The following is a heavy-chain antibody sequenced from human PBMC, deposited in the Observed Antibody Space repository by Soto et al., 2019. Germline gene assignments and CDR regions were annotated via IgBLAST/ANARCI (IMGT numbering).Heavy chain of an antibody. Sequence: QVQLQESGPGLVKPSETLSLTCTVSDGSISSYYWSWIRQPPGKGLEWLGYIYYNGITNYNPSLRSRVTISVDTSKNQFSLKLNSVTAADTAVYYCAAERLGTLVDWGQGTLVTVSS. V-gene: IGHV4-59*01. CDR2: IYYNGIT. D-gene: IGHD1-7*01. J-gene: IGHJ4*02. CDR1: DGSISSYY. CDR3: AAERLGTLVD.